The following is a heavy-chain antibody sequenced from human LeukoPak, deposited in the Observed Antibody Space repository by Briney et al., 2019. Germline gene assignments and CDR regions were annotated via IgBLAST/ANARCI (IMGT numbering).Heavy chain of an antibody. CDR2: MNPNSGNT. Sequence: ASVKVSCKASGYTFTSYDINRVRQATGQGLEWMGWMNPNSGNTGYAQKFQGRVTMTRNTSISTAYMELSSLRSEDTAVYYCARMFPAYYYDSSGFPTNYYYGMDVWGQGTTVTVSS. CDR1: GYTFTSYD. J-gene: IGHJ6*02. D-gene: IGHD3-22*01. V-gene: IGHV1-8*01. CDR3: ARMFPAYYYDSSGFPTNYYYGMDV.